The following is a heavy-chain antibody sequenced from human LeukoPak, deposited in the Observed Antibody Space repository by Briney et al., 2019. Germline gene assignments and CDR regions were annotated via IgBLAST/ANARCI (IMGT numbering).Heavy chain of an antibody. J-gene: IGHJ4*02. Sequence: SETLSLTCTVSGGSISSYYWSWIRQPPGKGLEWIGYIYYSGSTSYNPSLKSRVTISVDTSKDQFSLKLSSVTAADTAVYYCARTPYYYDSSGYYLRQNFDYWGQGTLVTVSS. V-gene: IGHV4-59*08. CDR3: ARTPYYYDSSGYYLRQNFDY. CDR1: GGSISSYY. D-gene: IGHD3-22*01. CDR2: IYYSGST.